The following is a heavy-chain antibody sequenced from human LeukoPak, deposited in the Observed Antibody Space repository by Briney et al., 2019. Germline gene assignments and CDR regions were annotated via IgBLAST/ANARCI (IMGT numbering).Heavy chain of an antibody. V-gene: IGHV4-39*01. CDR3: ARHEIIAVAGPVEADAFDI. Sequence: PSETLSLTCTVSDGSIRSSSYYWGWIRQPPFKGLEGLGCIYYSGSTYYNPSLKSRVTISVDTSKNQFSLKLGSVTAADTAVYYCARHEIIAVAGPVEADAFDIWGQGTMVTVSS. D-gene: IGHD6-19*01. CDR2: IYYSGST. CDR1: DGSIRSSSYY. J-gene: IGHJ3*02.